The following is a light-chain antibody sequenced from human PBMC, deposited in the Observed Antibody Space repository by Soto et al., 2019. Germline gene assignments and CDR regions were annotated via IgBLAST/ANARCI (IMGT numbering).Light chain of an antibody. J-gene: IGKJ5*01. CDR1: QSVSSGY. V-gene: IGKV3-11*01. Sequence: EIVLTQSPGTLSLSPGEGATLSCRASQSVSSGYLAWYQQGPGQPPRLLIHDASHRAAGIPARFSGSGFGTDFTLTISSLEPEDAAVYYCQQRSNWPPITFGQGTRLEIK. CDR3: QQRSNWPPIT. CDR2: DAS.